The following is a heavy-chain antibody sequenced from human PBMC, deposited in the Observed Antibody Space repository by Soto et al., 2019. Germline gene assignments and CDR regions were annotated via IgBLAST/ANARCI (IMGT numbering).Heavy chain of an antibody. CDR2: INHSGST. CDR3: ASCSTSCYGNYYYYGMDV. V-gene: IGHV4-34*01. Sequence: SETLSLTCAVYGGSFSGYYWSWIRQPPGKGLEWIGEINHSGSTNYNPSLKSRVTISVDTSKNQFSLKLSSVTAADTAVYYCASCSTSCYGNYYYYGMDVWGQGTTVTVSS. D-gene: IGHD2-2*01. CDR1: GGSFSGYY. J-gene: IGHJ6*02.